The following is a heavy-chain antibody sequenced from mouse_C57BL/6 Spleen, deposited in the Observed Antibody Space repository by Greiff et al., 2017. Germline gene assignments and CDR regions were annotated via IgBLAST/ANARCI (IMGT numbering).Heavy chain of an antibody. D-gene: IGHD1-1*01. CDR3: ARPTTVDYYAMDY. V-gene: IGHV1-64*01. CDR2: IHPNSGST. Sequence: VQLQQPGAELVKPGASVKLSCKASGYTFTSYWMHWVKQRPGQGLEWIGMIHPNSGSTNYNEKFKSKATLTADKSSSTAYMQLNSLTSESSAVEYCARPTTVDYYAMDYWGQGTSVTVSS. CDR1: GYTFTSYW. J-gene: IGHJ4*01.